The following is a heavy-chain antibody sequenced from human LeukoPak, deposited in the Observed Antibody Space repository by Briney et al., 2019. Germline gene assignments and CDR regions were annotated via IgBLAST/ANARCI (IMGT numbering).Heavy chain of an antibody. CDR2: IKQDGSER. CDR1: GFTFSSYW. CDR3: ASARYGDYEGFANLNF. V-gene: IGHV3-7*01. Sequence: GGSLRLSCAASGFTFSSYWMSWVRQAPGKGLEWVANIKQDGSERYYVDSVKGRFTIYRDNAKNSLYLQMNSLRAEDTAVYYCASARYGDYEGFANLNFWGQGTLVTVSS. D-gene: IGHD4-17*01. J-gene: IGHJ4*02.